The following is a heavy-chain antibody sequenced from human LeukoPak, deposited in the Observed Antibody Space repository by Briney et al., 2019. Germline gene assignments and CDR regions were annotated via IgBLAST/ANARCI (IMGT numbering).Heavy chain of an antibody. V-gene: IGHV1-8*01. J-gene: IGHJ4*02. D-gene: IGHD6-13*01. CDR1: GYTFTSYD. CDR3: ARGSGYSSSLDFDY. Sequence: ASVKVSCKASGYTFTSYDINWVRQATGQGLEWMGWMNPNSGNTGYAQKFQGRATMTRNTSISTAYMELSSLRSEDTAVYYCARGSGYSSSLDFDYWGQGTLVTVSS. CDR2: MNPNSGNT.